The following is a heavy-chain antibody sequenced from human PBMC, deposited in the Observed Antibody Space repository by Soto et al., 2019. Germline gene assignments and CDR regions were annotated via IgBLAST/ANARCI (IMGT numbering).Heavy chain of an antibody. Sequence: VESLKISCKGSGYTFRNNWITWVRQMPGKGLEWMGIIYPGDSDTRYSPSFQGQVTISADKSISTVYLQWSSLKASDTAMYYCEITRDSSRKFFFDHWAQGTLVTVSS. CDR1: GYTFRNNW. CDR2: IYPGDSDT. V-gene: IGHV5-51*01. D-gene: IGHD3-22*01. CDR3: EITRDSSRKFFFDH. J-gene: IGHJ4*02.